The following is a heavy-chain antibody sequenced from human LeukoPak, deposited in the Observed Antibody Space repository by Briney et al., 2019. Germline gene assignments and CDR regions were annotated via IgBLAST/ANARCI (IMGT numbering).Heavy chain of an antibody. D-gene: IGHD3-10*01. Sequence: GGSLRLSCAASGFTFSSYGMHWVRQAPGKGLEWVAVISYDGSNKYYADSVKGRFTISRDNSKNTLYLQMNSLRAEDTAVYYCAREDYYGSGSFDYWGQGTLVTVSS. CDR1: GFTFSSYG. CDR2: ISYDGSNK. J-gene: IGHJ4*02. V-gene: IGHV3-30*03. CDR3: AREDYYGSGSFDY.